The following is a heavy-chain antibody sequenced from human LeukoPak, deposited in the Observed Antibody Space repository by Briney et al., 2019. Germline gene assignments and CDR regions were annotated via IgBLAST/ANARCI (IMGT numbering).Heavy chain of an antibody. CDR2: ITNSGNSK. CDR3: ARDYYDFWSGYYTASGY. D-gene: IGHD3-3*01. Sequence: PGGSLRLSCAASEFTFSSYSMNWVRQAPGKGLEWVSYITNSGNSKSYADSVKGRFTISRDNTKNSLYLQMNGLRAEDTAVYYCARDYYDFWSGYYTASGYWGQGTLVTVSS. J-gene: IGHJ4*02. CDR1: EFTFSSYS. V-gene: IGHV3-48*01.